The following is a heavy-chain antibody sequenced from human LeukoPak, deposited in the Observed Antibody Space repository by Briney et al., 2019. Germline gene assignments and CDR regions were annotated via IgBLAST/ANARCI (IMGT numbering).Heavy chain of an antibody. J-gene: IGHJ4*02. V-gene: IGHV1-2*02. D-gene: IGHD5/OR15-5a*01. CDR2: INPNSGGT. CDR3: SRKSGPRKSTDY. CDR1: GYTFTGYY. Sequence: ASVTVSCKASGYTFTGYYMHWLRQAPGQGLEGMGWINPNSGGTNYAQKFQGRVTINRDTSLSKAYMELNRLRSDGAAGCYLSRKSGPRKSTDYWSQGTLVTVSS.